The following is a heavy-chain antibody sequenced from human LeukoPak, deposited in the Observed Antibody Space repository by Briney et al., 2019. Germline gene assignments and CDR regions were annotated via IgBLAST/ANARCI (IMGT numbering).Heavy chain of an antibody. V-gene: IGHV3-30-3*01. Sequence: PGRSLRLSCAASGFTFSSYAMHWVRQAPGKGLEWVAVISYDGSNKYYADSVKGRFTISRDNSKNTLYLQMNSLRAEDTAVYYCASGRDDGSYFDYWGQGTLVTVSS. J-gene: IGHJ4*02. CDR2: ISYDGSNK. CDR1: GFTFSSYA. CDR3: ASGRDDGSYFDY. D-gene: IGHD5-24*01.